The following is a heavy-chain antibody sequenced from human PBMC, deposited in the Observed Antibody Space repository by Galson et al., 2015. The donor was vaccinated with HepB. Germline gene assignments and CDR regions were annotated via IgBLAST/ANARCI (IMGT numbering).Heavy chain of an antibody. CDR2: IYYSGST. V-gene: IGHV4-59*01. Sequence: SETLSLTCTVSGGSISSYYWSWIRQPPGKGLEWIGYIYYSGSTNYNPSLKSRVTISVDTSKNQFSLKLSSVTAADTAVYYCARDKAVAGTRPHTADYDAFDIWGQGTMVTVSS. D-gene: IGHD6-19*01. CDR3: ARDKAVAGTRPHTADYDAFDI. J-gene: IGHJ3*02. CDR1: GGSISSYY.